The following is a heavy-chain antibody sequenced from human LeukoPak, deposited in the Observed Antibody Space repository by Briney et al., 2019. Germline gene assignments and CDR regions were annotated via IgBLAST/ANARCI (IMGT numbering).Heavy chain of an antibody. V-gene: IGHV1-18*01. CDR3: AKEGLAYYYGSGSFDY. CDR2: ISAYNGNT. Sequence: ASVKVSCKASGYTFTSYGISWVRQAPGQGLEWMGWISAYNGNTNYAQKLQGRVTMTTDTSTSTAYMELRSLRSDDTAVYYCAKEGLAYYYGSGSFDYWGQGTLVTVSS. J-gene: IGHJ4*02. CDR1: GYTFTSYG. D-gene: IGHD3-10*01.